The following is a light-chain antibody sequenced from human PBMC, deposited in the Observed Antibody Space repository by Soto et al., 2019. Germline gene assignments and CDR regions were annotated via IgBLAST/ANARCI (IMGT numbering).Light chain of an antibody. V-gene: IGKV1-17*01. Sequence: DIHXSHLEDPLPTYFGYTLITTRRTSQPIRDYLNWYKKKPGKAXRXXXYTASNLKTGVQSRLSGSESGTDFNLNISRMPPEDFATYYCQEAKSCTLTFGEGTRLEI. CDR1: QPIRDY. CDR3: QEAKSCTLT. J-gene: IGKJ5*01. CDR2: TAS.